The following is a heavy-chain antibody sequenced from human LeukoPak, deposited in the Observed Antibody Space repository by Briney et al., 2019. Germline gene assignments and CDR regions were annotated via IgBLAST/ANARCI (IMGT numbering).Heavy chain of an antibody. V-gene: IGHV1-2*02. J-gene: IGHJ4*02. Sequence: ASVKVSCKVSGYTLTELSMHWVRQAPGQGLEWMGGMHPNNGGTNYARKFQGRVTMTRDTSISTAYMELSGLTSDDTAVYYCARGLSYGSGSYFFMASTDHWGQGSLVTVSS. D-gene: IGHD3-10*01. CDR2: MHPNNGGT. CDR3: ARGLSYGSGSYFFMASTDH. CDR1: GYTLTELS.